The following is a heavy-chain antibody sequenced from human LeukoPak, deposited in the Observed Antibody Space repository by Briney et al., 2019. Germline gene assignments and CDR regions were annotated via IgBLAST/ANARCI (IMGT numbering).Heavy chain of an antibody. D-gene: IGHD3-10*01. V-gene: IGHV3-30*02. CDR3: AKGGYYGSGSYENYFDY. Sequence: GGSLRLSCAASGFTFSSYGMHWVRQAPGKGLEWVAFIRYGGSNKYYADSVKGRFTISRDNSKNTLYLQMNSLRAEDTAVYYCAKGGYYGSGSYENYFDYWGQGTLVTVSS. CDR1: GFTFSSYG. CDR2: IRYGGSNK. J-gene: IGHJ4*02.